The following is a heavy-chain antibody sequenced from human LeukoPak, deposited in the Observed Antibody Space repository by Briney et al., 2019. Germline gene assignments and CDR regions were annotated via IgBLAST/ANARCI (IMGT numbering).Heavy chain of an antibody. CDR2: ISSSGSTI. CDR3: AKYGTVTRYYYYMDV. Sequence: GALRLSCAASGFTFSSYEMNWVRQAPGKGLEWVSYISSSGSTIYYADSVKGRFTISRDNAKNSLSLQMNSLRAEDTAVYYCAKYGTVTRYYYYMDVWGKGTTVTVSS. D-gene: IGHD4-17*01. V-gene: IGHV3-48*03. CDR1: GFTFSSYE. J-gene: IGHJ6*03.